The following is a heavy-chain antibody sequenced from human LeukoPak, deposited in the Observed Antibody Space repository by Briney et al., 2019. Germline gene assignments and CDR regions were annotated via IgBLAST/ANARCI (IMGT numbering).Heavy chain of an antibody. D-gene: IGHD2-21*01. CDR2: IYYSGST. V-gene: IGHV4-39*07. CDR3: ARDSQVVDAFDF. CDR1: GGYIRSNSYY. J-gene: IGHJ3*01. Sequence: SETLSLTCTVSGGYIRSNSYYWAWIRQPPGKALEWIGSIYYSGSTYYNPSLKSRVTISVDTPKNQFSLKLSSVTAADTAVYYCARDSQVVDAFDFWGQGTKVTVSS.